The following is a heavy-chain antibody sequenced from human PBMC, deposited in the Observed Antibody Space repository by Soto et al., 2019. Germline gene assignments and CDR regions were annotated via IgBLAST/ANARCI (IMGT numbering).Heavy chain of an antibody. J-gene: IGHJ6*02. D-gene: IGHD3-10*01. CDR2: ISAGGDST. V-gene: IGHV3-23*01. CDR3: AKAGAGAAVGSYYRYGLDV. CDR1: GFTFSSYA. Sequence: EVQLLESGGGLVQPGGSLRLSCAASGFTFSSYAMNWVRQAPGKGLEWVSGISAGGDSTYYADSVKGRFTFSRDNSKNTVYMQMNSLGAEDTAVYYCAKAGAGAAVGSYYRYGLDVWGQGTTVTVSS.